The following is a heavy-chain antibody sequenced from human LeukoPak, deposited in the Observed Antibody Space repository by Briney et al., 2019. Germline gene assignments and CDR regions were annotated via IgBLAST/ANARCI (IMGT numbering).Heavy chain of an antibody. CDR1: GFTFSSYA. CDR2: LSASGGLT. J-gene: IGHJ5*02. Sequence: QPGGSLRLSCAASGFTFSSYAMSWVRQAPGKGLEWVSGLSASGGLTYYADSVKGRFTISRDNSKNTLYLQMNSLRADDTAVYYCASVSDYGSSPWGQGTLVTVSS. CDR3: ASVSDYGSSP. V-gene: IGHV3-23*01. D-gene: IGHD4-17*01.